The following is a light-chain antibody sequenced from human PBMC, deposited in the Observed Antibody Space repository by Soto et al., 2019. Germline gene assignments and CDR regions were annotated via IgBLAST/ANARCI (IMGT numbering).Light chain of an antibody. CDR1: QNISNF. CDR3: QQYYSTPWP. CDR2: TSS. V-gene: IGKV1-39*01. Sequence: DIQMDQSPSSLSASVGDRVIISCRASQNISNFLNWYQQTPGRAPKLLIYTSSSLQNGVPLRFSGSGSGTDFTLTISSLQAEDVAVYYCQQYYSTPWPFGQGTKVDIK. J-gene: IGKJ1*01.